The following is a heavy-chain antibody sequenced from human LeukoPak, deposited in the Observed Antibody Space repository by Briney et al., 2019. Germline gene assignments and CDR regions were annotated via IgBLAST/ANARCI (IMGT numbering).Heavy chain of an antibody. J-gene: IGHJ4*02. CDR1: GFTFSDHY. CDR2: IKNKAEGYTP. Sequence: QPGGSLRLSCVASGFTFSDHYMDWVRQAPGKGLEWVGRIKNKAEGYTPEYAASVKGRFTISRDESKNSLYLQMNSLKTEDTAVYYWARAERLGPFDYWGQGTLVTVSS. CDR3: ARAERLGPFDY. V-gene: IGHV3-72*01.